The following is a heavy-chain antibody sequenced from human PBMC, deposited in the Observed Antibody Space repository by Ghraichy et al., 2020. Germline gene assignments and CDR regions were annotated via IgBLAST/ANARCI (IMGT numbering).Heavy chain of an antibody. Sequence: GGSLRLSCSASGFTFSSYAMHWVRQAPGKGLEYVSAISSNGGSTYYADSVKGRFTISRDNSKNTLYLQMSSLRAEDTAVYYCVKFDNYDILTGSPPDYWGQGTLVTVSS. CDR3: VKFDNYDILTGSPPDY. D-gene: IGHD3-9*01. CDR1: GFTFSSYA. CDR2: ISSNGGST. V-gene: IGHV3-64D*09. J-gene: IGHJ4*02.